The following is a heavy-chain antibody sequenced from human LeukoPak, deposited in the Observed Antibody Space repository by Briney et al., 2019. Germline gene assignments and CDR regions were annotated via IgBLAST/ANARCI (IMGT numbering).Heavy chain of an antibody. Sequence: GGSLRLSCAASGFTFSSYGMHWVRRAPGKGLEWVTVIWYDGDNKYCADSVKGRFTISRDNSKNTLYLQLNSLRAEDTAVYYCARDGIAAAGQYYCYGMDVWGQGTTVTVSS. D-gene: IGHD6-13*01. CDR2: IWYDGDNK. V-gene: IGHV3-33*01. CDR1: GFTFSSYG. CDR3: ARDGIAAAGQYYCYGMDV. J-gene: IGHJ6*02.